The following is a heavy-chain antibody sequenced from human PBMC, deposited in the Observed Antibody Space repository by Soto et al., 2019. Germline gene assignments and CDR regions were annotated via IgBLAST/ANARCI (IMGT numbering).Heavy chain of an antibody. CDR2: IPYDGSHQ. CDR1: GFTFSSHG. CDR3: AKPRVLEWEVQESDY. J-gene: IGHJ4*02. Sequence: QVHLVESGGGVVQPGRSLRLSCAASGFTFSSHGMHWIRQAPGKGLEWVAVIPYDGSHQYYADSVKGRFSISRDNSKNTLYLQMNSLRAEDTAVYYCAKPRVLEWEVQESDYWGQGTLVSVSS. V-gene: IGHV3-30*18. D-gene: IGHD3-3*01.